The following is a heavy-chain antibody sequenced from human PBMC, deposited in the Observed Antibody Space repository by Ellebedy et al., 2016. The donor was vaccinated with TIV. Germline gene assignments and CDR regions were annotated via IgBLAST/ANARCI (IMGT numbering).Heavy chain of an antibody. CDR1: GFPFSRYT. D-gene: IGHD3-10*01. CDR2: ISWNSGSI. Sequence: GGSLRLSXAASGFPFSRYTMIWARQAPGKGLEWFSGISWNSGSIGYADSVKGRFTISRDNAKNSLYLQMNNLRAEDTAVCYCVRGVRGLMVRGVAIDCWGQGNLVTVSS. CDR3: VRGVRGLMVRGVAIDC. V-gene: IGHV3-9*01. J-gene: IGHJ4*02.